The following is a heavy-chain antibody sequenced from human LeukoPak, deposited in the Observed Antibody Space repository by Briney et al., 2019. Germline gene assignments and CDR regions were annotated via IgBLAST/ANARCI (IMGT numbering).Heavy chain of an antibody. J-gene: IGHJ6*03. CDR2: ISGSGGST. Sequence: RGSLRLSCAASGFTFSSYAMSWVRQAPGKGLEWVSAISGSGGSTYYADSVKGRFTISRDNSKNTLHLQMNSLRAEDTAVYYCARAGPHYYYYMDVWGKGTTVTVSS. V-gene: IGHV3-23*01. CDR1: GFTFSSYA. CDR3: ARAGPHYYYYMDV.